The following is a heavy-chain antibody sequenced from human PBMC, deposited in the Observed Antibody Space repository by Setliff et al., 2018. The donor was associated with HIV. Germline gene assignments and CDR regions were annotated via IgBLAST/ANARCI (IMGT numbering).Heavy chain of an antibody. CDR1: GYSFTTYS. CDR3: ARNSPFPPSSGAHFDF. V-gene: IGHV7-4-1*02. D-gene: IGHD3-22*01. J-gene: IGHJ4*02. Sequence: VASVKVSCKASGYSFTTYSINWLRQAPGQGPEWMGWIRTSIGKPTYVRDFTGRFVFSLDTSVNTAFLQISDLKTEDTAVYYCARNSPFPPSSGAHFDFWGPGTLVTVSS. CDR2: IRTSIGKP.